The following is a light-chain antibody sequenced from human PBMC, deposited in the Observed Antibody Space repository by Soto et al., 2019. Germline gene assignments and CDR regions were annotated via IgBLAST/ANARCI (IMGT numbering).Light chain of an antibody. CDR1: QGISSY. CDR3: QRTYTAPLT. V-gene: IGKV1-27*01. CDR2: SAS. J-gene: IGKJ4*01. Sequence: DIQLTQSPSSLSASVGDRVTMTCRVSQGISSYLNWHRQKAGKVPQFPIYSASNLQSGVPSRFSGSGSGTDFTLTISSLQAEDVAPYCGQRTYTAPLTIGGGTKVEIK.